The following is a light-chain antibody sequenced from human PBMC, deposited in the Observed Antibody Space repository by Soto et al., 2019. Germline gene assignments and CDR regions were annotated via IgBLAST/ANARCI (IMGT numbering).Light chain of an antibody. V-gene: IGKV1-12*01. J-gene: IGKJ1*01. CDR2: AAS. Sequence: DIQLTQSPSSVSASVGDRVTITCRASQDISSWLAWYQQKPGKAPNLLIYAASSLQSGVPSRFSRSGSGTDFTLTINSLQPEDIATYYCQQTNSFHRTFGQGTKV. CDR3: QQTNSFHRT. CDR1: QDISSW.